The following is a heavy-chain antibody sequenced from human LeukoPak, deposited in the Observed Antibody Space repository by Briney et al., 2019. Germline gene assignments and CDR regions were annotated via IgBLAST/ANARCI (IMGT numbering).Heavy chain of an antibody. J-gene: IGHJ4*02. V-gene: IGHV1-2*02. CDR2: INPNSGGT. CDR3: ARDLRGSGSYSKGNY. D-gene: IGHD3-10*01. CDR1: GYTFTGYY. Sequence: ASVKVSCKASGYTFTGYYMHWVRQAPGRGLEWMGWINPNSGGTNYAQKFQGRVTMTRDTSISTAYMELSRLRSDDTAVYYCARDLRGSGSYSKGNYWGQGTLVTVSS.